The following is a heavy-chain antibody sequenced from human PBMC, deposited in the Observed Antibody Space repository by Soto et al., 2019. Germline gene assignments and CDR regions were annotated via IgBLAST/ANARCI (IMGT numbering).Heavy chain of an antibody. CDR1: GFTFSSYA. J-gene: IGHJ6*02. D-gene: IGHD3-3*01. CDR3: ARVFQPPVYDFWSNYGMDV. Sequence: GGSLRLSCAASGFTFSSYAMHWVRQAPGKGLEWVAVISYDGSNKYYADSVKGRFTISRDNSKNTLYLQMNSLRAEDTAVYYCARVFQPPVYDFWSNYGMDVWGQGTTVNVSS. V-gene: IGHV3-30-3*01. CDR2: ISYDGSNK.